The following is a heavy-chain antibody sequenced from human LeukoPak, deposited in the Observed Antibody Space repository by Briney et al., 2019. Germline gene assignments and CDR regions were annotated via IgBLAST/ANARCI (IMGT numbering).Heavy chain of an antibody. CDR3: ARDTSGYYTEYYFDY. D-gene: IGHD3-3*01. J-gene: IGHJ4*02. Sequence: GGSLRLACAASGFTFSSYAMHWVRQAPGKGLEWVAVISYDGSNKYYADSVKGRFTISRDNSKNTLYLQMNSLRAEDTAVYYCARDTSGYYTEYYFDYWGQGTLVTVSS. CDR2: ISYDGSNK. CDR1: GFTFSSYA. V-gene: IGHV3-30-3*01.